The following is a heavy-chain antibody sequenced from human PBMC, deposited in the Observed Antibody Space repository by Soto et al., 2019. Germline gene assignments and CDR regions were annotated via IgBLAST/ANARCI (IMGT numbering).Heavy chain of an antibody. J-gene: IGHJ4*02. Sequence: QVQLVESGGGVVQPGRSLRLSCAASGFTFSSYGMHWVRQAPGKGLEWVAVIWYDGSNKYYADSVKGRFTISRDNSKNTLYLQMNSLRAEDTAVYYCARGPQWYYYDSSGYSQFDYWGQGTLVTVSS. D-gene: IGHD3-22*01. V-gene: IGHV3-33*01. CDR3: ARGPQWYYYDSSGYSQFDY. CDR1: GFTFSSYG. CDR2: IWYDGSNK.